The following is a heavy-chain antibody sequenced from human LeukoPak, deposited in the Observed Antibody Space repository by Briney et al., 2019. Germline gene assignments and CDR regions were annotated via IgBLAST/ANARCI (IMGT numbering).Heavy chain of an antibody. V-gene: IGHV1-18*04. CDR1: GYTFTSYG. CDR2: ISAYNGNT. CDR3: ARVFSPYGSGSYSD. D-gene: IGHD3-10*01. J-gene: IGHJ4*02. Sequence: ASVKVSCKASGYTFTSYGISWVRQAPGQGLEWMGWISAYNGNTNYAQKLQGRVTMTTDTSTSTAYMELWSLRSDDTAVYYCARVFSPYGSGSYSDWGQGTLVTVSS.